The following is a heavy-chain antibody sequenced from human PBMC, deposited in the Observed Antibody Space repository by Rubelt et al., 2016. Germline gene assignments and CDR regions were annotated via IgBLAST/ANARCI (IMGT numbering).Heavy chain of an antibody. V-gene: IGHV1-18*01. Sequence: QVQLVQSGAEVKKPGASVKVSCKASGYTFTSYGISWVRQAPGQGLEWMGWISAYNGNTNYAQKLQGRVTSTTDTSTSTAYMALRVLRSDDTAVYYCARDVGGNSVLYYFDYWGQGTLVTVSS. CDR2: ISAYNGNT. D-gene: IGHD4-23*01. CDR3: ARDVGGNSVLYYFDY. J-gene: IGHJ4*02. CDR1: GYTFTSYG.